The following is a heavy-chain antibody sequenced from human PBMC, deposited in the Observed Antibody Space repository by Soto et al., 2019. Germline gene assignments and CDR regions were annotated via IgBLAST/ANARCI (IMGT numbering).Heavy chain of an antibody. CDR1: GCTFRSYA. CDR2: ISYDGSNK. J-gene: IGHJ4*02. D-gene: IGHD3-3*01. V-gene: IGHV3-30-3*01. Sequence: GGLHRLRYAASGCTFRSYARHWIRQAPGKGLEWVAVISYDGSNKYYADSVKGRFTISRDNSKNTLYLQMNSLRAEDTAVYYCARDKRDLRFLEWSYYYDYWGQGSLVTVSS. CDR3: ARDKRDLRFLEWSYYYDY.